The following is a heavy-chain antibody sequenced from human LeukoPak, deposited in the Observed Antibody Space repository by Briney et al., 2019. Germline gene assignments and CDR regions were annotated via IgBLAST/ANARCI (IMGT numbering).Heavy chain of an antibody. CDR2: IYYSGRT. J-gene: IGHJ3*02. D-gene: IGHD3-22*01. CDR1: GFTFSCYA. CDR3: AREGYYDSSASGAFDI. V-gene: IGHV4-39*07. Sequence: PGGSLRLSCAASGFTFSCYAMSWVRQPPWQGLEWIGSIYYSGRTYYNPSLKSRVTISVDTSKNQFSLRLSSVTAADTAVYYCAREGYYDSSASGAFDIWGQGTMVTVSS.